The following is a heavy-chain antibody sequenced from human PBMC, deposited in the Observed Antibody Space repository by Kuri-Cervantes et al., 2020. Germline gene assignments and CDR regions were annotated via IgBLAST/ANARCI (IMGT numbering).Heavy chain of an antibody. J-gene: IGHJ4*02. Sequence: GGSLRLSCAASGFTFSSYSMNWVRQAPGKGPEWVANIKVDGSEKNYLDSVKGRFTISRDNAKSSVYLQVNSLRADDTAVYYCARGYSYPSSGFDCWGQGTLVTVSS. CDR1: GFTFSSYS. D-gene: IGHD5-18*01. CDR3: ARGYSYPSSGFDC. CDR2: IKVDGSEK. V-gene: IGHV3-7*01.